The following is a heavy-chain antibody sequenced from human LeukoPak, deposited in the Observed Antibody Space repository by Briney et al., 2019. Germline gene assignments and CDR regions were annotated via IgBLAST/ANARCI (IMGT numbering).Heavy chain of an antibody. D-gene: IGHD4-23*01. CDR3: AREMGVVTAHGIDV. Sequence: SVKVSCKASGGTFSSYAISWVRQAPGQGLEWMGGIIPIFGTANYAQKFQGRVTITADESTSTAYMELSSLRSEDTALYYCAREMGVVTAHGIDVWGQGTTVTVSS. J-gene: IGHJ6*02. CDR2: IIPIFGTA. CDR1: GGTFSSYA. V-gene: IGHV1-69*13.